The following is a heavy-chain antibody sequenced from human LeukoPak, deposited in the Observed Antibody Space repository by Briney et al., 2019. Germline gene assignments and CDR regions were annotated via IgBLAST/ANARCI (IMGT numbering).Heavy chain of an antibody. D-gene: IGHD2-2*01. CDR2: ISAYNGNT. CDR3: ARVKLGYCSSTSCYAFDI. Sequence: GASVKVSCKASGYTFTSYGISWVRQAPGQGLEWMGWISAYNGNTNYAQKLQGRVTMTADTSTSTAYMELRSLRSDDTAVYYCARVKLGYCSSTSCYAFDIWGQGTMVTVSS. V-gene: IGHV1-18*01. J-gene: IGHJ3*02. CDR1: GYTFTSYG.